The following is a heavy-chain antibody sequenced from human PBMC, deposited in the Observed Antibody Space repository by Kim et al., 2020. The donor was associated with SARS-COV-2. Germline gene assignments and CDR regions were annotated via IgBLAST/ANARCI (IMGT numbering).Heavy chain of an antibody. CDR3: GRDYFGSGSYYSRPYYGMDV. D-gene: IGHD3-10*01. Sequence: RFTISRDNSKNTLYLQMNSLRAEDTAVYYCGRDYFGSGSYYSRPYYGMDVWGQGTTVTVSS. V-gene: IGHV3-23*03. J-gene: IGHJ6*02.